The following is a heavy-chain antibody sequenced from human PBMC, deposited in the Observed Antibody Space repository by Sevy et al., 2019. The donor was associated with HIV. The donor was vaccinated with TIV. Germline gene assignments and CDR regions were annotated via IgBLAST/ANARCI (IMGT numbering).Heavy chain of an antibody. V-gene: IGHV4-59*01. J-gene: IGHJ4*02. CDR1: GDSISGYY. CDR3: ARGNYYDSSGYHYYLDF. Sequence: SETLSLTCTVSGDSISGYYWSWLRQPPGKGLDWIGYMYYSGSINYNPYLKRQVTISVDTSKNQFSLKLSSVTAADTALYYCARGNYYDSSGYHYYLDFWGRGTLVTVSS. CDR2: MYYSGSI. D-gene: IGHD3-22*01.